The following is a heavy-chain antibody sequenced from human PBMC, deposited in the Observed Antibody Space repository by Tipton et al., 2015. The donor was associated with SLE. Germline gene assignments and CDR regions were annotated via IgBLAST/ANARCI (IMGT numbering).Heavy chain of an antibody. Sequence: SLRLSCAASGFTFSSYWMSWVRQAPGKGLEWAANIKQDGSEKYYVDSVKGRFTISRDNAKNSLYLQMNSLRAEDTAVYYCARESGGLRGYFDYWGQGTLVTVSS. D-gene: IGHD2-15*01. CDR1: GFTFSSYW. CDR2: IKQDGSEK. CDR3: ARESGGLRGYFDY. J-gene: IGHJ4*02. V-gene: IGHV3-7*01.